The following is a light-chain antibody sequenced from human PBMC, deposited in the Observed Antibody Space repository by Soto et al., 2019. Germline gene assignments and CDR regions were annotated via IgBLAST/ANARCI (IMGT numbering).Light chain of an antibody. Sequence: EIALTQSPATLSLSPGERATLTCWASQSVSSYLAWYQQKPGQAPRLLIYDASNRATGIPARFSGSGSGTEFTLTISSLQSEDFAVYYCQQYYSWPLFGPGTKVDIK. CDR2: DAS. CDR3: QQYYSWPL. V-gene: IGKV3D-15*01. CDR1: QSVSSY. J-gene: IGKJ3*01.